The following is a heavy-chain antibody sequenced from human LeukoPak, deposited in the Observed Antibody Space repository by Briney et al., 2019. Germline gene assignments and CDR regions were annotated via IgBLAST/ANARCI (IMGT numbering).Heavy chain of an antibody. Sequence: ASVKVSCKASVYTFTNFYIHWVRQAHGQGLEWMGWMNPNSGDTSYAREFQDRVTMTRDTSLSTAYMELSRLRSDDTAVYYCARRPINCIITNCYVDYWGQGTLVTVSS. CDR1: VYTFTNFY. D-gene: IGHD2-2*01. J-gene: IGHJ4*02. V-gene: IGHV1-2*02. CDR2: MNPNSGDT. CDR3: ARRPINCIITNCYVDY.